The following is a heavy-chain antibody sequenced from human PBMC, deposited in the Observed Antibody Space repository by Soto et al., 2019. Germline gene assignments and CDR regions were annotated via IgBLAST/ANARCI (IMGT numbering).Heavy chain of an antibody. V-gene: IGHV3-53*01. D-gene: IGHD6-13*01. Sequence: EVQLVESGGGLIQPGGSLRLSCAASGFTVSSNYMSWVRQAPGKGLEWVSVIYSGGSTYYADSVKGRFTISRDNSKNTLYLQMNSLRAEDTAVYYCARESGLLVSYWYFDLWGRGTLVTVSS. J-gene: IGHJ2*01. CDR3: ARESGLLVSYWYFDL. CDR1: GFTVSSNY. CDR2: IYSGGST.